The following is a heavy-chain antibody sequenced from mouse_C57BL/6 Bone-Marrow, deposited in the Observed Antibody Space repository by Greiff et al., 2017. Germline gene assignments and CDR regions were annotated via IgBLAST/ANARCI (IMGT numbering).Heavy chain of an antibody. CDR1: GYTFTSYW. CDR2: IDPSDSYT. CDR3: ARREFITTVVATPYYAMDD. Sequence: QVQLKQPGAELVLPGASVKLSCKASGYTFTSYWMHWVQQRPGQGLEWIGEIDPSDSYTNYTQKFHGKFTLTVYKSSSTAYMQLSSLTSEDSAVYYCARREFITTVVATPYYAMDDWGQGTSGTVSS. D-gene: IGHD1-1*01. J-gene: IGHJ4*01. V-gene: IGHV1-69*01.